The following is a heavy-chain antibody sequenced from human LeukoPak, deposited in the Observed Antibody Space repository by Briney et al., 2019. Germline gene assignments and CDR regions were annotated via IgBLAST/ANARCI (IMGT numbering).Heavy chain of an antibody. CDR3: ARRGITAVNWFDP. CDR2: ISHSANT. J-gene: IGHJ5*02. Sequence: PSETLSLTCAVAGYSIRSGHYWTWIRQPPGKGLEWVGDISHSANTYYNPSLNSRLTISLDTSKNQFSLNLTSVTASDTAVYYCARRGITAVNWFDPWGQGTLVTVTS. V-gene: IGHV4-38-2*01. D-gene: IGHD4-11*01. CDR1: GYSIRSGHY.